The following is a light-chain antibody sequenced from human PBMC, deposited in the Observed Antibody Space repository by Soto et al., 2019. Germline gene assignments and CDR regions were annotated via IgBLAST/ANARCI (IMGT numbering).Light chain of an antibody. CDR2: EVS. V-gene: IGLV2-14*01. CDR1: SSDVGGYNY. Sequence: SALTQPASVSGSPGQSITISCTGTSSDVGGYNYVSWYQQHTGKAPKLMIYEVSNRPSGVSNRFSGSKSGNTASLTISGLQAEEEADYYCSSYTSSSTLVFGGGTKLTVL. J-gene: IGLJ3*02. CDR3: SSYTSSSTLV.